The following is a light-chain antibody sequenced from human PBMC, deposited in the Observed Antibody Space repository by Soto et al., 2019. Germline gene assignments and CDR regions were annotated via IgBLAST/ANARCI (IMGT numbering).Light chain of an antibody. CDR3: QQYNNAVT. CDR1: QSVSSN. J-gene: IGKJ1*01. CDR2: GAS. V-gene: IGKV3-15*01. Sequence: EIVMTQSPATLSVSPGERATLSCRASQSVSSNLAWYQQKPGQAPRLLIYGASTRATGIPARLSGSGSGTEFTLTISSLQSEDFAVYYCQQYNNAVTFGQGTKVDIK.